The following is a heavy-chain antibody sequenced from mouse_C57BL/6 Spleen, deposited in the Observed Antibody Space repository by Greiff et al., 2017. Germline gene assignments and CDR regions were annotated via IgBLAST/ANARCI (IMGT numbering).Heavy chain of an antibody. CDR1: GYAFSSSW. CDR2: IYPGDGDT. Sequence: QVQLQQSGPELVKPGASVKISCKASGYAFSSSWMSWVKQRPGKGLEWIGRIYPGDGDTNYNGKFKGKATLTADKSSSTAYMQLSSLTSEDSAVYFCARDSSGYGFAYWGQGTLVTVSA. J-gene: IGHJ3*01. CDR3: ARDSSGYGFAY. D-gene: IGHD3-2*02. V-gene: IGHV1-82*01.